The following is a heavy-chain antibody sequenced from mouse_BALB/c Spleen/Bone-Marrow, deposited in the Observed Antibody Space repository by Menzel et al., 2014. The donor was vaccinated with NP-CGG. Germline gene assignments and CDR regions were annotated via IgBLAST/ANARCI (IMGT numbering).Heavy chain of an antibody. D-gene: IGHD2-4*01. CDR3: ARHSDYGYFDY. CDR1: GFTFSDXY. Sequence: EVQLVESGGGLVQPGGSLKLSCATSGFTFSDXYXYWVXQTPXXXXXWVXXIXNGGGSTYYPDTVKGRFTISRDNAKNTLYLQMXXLKSEDTAMYYCARHSDYGYFDYWGQGTTLTVSS. CDR2: IXNGGGST. V-gene: IGHV5-12*02. J-gene: IGHJ2*01.